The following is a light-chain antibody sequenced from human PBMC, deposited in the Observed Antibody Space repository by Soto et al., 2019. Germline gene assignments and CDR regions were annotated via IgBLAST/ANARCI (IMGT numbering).Light chain of an antibody. CDR1: QSVSSI. J-gene: IGKJ4*01. CDR3: QQYSNWPLT. Sequence: EIVMTQSPATLSVSPGEGATLSCRASQSVSSILAWYQQKPGQAPRLLIFGASTRATGIPARFSGSGSGAEFSLTISALQSEDFAIYYCQQYSNWPLTFGGGTKVGIK. V-gene: IGKV3-15*01. CDR2: GAS.